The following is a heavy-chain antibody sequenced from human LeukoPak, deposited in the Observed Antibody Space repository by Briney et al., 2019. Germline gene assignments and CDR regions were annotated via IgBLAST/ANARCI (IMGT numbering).Heavy chain of an antibody. CDR3: ARSKYHLLY. Sequence: PSETLSLTCTVSGGSISSYYWSWIRQPPGKGLEWIGYVYYSGSTNYNPSLKSRVTMSVDTSKNQFPLKLSSVTAADTAVYYCARSKYHLLYWGQGTLVTVSS. J-gene: IGHJ4*02. D-gene: IGHD2-2*01. CDR1: GGSISSYY. CDR2: VYYSGST. V-gene: IGHV4-59*01.